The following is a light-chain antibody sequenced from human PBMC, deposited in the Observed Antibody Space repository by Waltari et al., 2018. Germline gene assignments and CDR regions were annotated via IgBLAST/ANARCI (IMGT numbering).Light chain of an antibody. CDR2: DVT. CDR3: CSYVGSSTLM. J-gene: IGLJ3*02. V-gene: IGLV2-23*02. Sequence: QSALTQPASVSGSPGQSITMSCTGSSSDVGTYNLVSCYQQQPGKVPKLLIYDVTKRPSGVSNRFSGSKSGNTASLTISGLQAEDEADYYCCSYVGSSTLMFGGGTKLTVL. CDR1: SSDVGTYNL.